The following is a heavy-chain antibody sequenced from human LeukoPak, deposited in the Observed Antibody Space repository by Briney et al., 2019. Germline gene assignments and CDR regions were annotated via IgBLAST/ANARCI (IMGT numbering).Heavy chain of an antibody. J-gene: IGHJ4*02. V-gene: IGHV3-30*04. Sequence: GGSLRLSCAASGFTFSSYAMHWVRQAPGKGLEGVAVISYDGSNKYYADSVKGRFTISRDNSKNTLYLQMNSLRAEDTAVYYCARGSGSYHDYWGQGTLVTVSS. D-gene: IGHD3-10*01. CDR2: ISYDGSNK. CDR3: ARGSGSYHDY. CDR1: GFTFSSYA.